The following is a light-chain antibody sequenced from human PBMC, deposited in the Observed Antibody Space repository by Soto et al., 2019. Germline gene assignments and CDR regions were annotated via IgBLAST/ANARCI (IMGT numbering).Light chain of an antibody. V-gene: IGKV1-6*02. CDR1: QGIGND. Sequence: AIQMAQSPSSLSAAVGDRVTITCRASQGIGNDVGWFQQKPGKAPKLLIYAAATLQSGVPSRFSGSRSGTSFTLTISSLQPEDFATYYCLQDHNYPLTFGGGTKLEIK. J-gene: IGKJ4*01. CDR2: AAA. CDR3: LQDHNYPLT.